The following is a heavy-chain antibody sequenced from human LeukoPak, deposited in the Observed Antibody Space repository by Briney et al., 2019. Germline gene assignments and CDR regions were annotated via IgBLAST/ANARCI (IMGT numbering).Heavy chain of an antibody. CDR3: ARGVPADY. J-gene: IGHJ4*02. V-gene: IGHV5-51*01. CDR2: IYPGDSDT. Sequence: GESLKISCMGSGYSFNTYWIAWVRQMPGKGLEWMGIIYPGDSDTRYSPSFQGQVTISADKSISTAYLQWNSLKASDTAMYYCARGVPADYWGQGILVTVSS. CDR1: GYSFNTYW. D-gene: IGHD2-2*01.